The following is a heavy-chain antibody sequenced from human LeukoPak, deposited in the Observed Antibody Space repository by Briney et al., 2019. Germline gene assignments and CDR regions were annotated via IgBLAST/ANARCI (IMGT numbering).Heavy chain of an antibody. Sequence: GESLKISCKGSGYNFSRYWIGWVRQMPGRGLEGVGVMYPGDSHAIYSPSFQGQVTISAAQSLSTAYLERGGLPTSDTAMYYCARRGADTFIIDSWGQGTLVTVSS. V-gene: IGHV5-51*01. J-gene: IGHJ4*02. CDR1: GYNFSRYW. CDR3: ARRGADTFIIDS. CDR2: MYPGDSHA. D-gene: IGHD5-18*01.